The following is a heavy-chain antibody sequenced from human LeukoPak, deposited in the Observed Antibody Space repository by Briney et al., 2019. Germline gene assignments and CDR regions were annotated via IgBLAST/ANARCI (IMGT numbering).Heavy chain of an antibody. D-gene: IGHD2-15*01. J-gene: IGHJ1*01. Sequence: GGSLRLSCAVSGFSFSNYGMSWVRQAPGSGLEWVSSITRGGDPYYADSVKGRFTISRDNSKNTLYLQMHSLRAEDTAVYHCVNPNSPRCPHWGQGTRVTVSS. CDR2: ITRGGDP. V-gene: IGHV3-23*01. CDR3: VNPNSPRCPH. CDR1: GFSFSNYG.